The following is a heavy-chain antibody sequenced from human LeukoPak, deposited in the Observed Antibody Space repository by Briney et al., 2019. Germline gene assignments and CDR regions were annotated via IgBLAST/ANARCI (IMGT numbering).Heavy chain of an antibody. CDR2: IYYSGST. J-gene: IGHJ3*02. CDR3: ARHMRSNNNDAFDM. V-gene: IGHV4-59*08. Sequence: SETLSLTCTVSGGSISSFYCSWIRQPPGKGLEWIGYIYYSGSTKYNPSLKSRVTTSVYTSKNQFSLKLSSVTAADTAVYYCARHMRSNNNDAFDMWGQGIMVTVSS. D-gene: IGHD1-14*01. CDR1: GGSISSFY.